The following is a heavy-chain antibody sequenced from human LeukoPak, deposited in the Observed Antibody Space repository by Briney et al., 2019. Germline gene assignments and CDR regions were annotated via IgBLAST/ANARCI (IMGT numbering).Heavy chain of an antibody. CDR1: GGSFSGYY. J-gene: IGHJ4*02. V-gene: IGHV4-34*01. CDR3: ARGRGRVSSGWYYFDY. D-gene: IGHD6-19*01. Sequence: SETLSLTCAVYGGSFSGYYWSWIRQPPGKGLEWIGEINHSGSTNYNPSLKSRVTISVDTSKNQFSLKLSSVTAADTAVYYCARGRGRVSSGWYYFDYWGQGTLVTVSS. CDR2: INHSGST.